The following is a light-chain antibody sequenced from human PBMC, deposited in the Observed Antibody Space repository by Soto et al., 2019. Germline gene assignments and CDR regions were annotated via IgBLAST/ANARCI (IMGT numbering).Light chain of an antibody. Sequence: DIQMTQSPSTLSASVGDRVTITCRASQSISSWLAWYQHKPGKAPKLLIYKATSLESGVPPRFSGSGSGTEFTLTISSLQPDDFATYYCQQYKSSSQTFGQGTKVDIK. V-gene: IGKV1-5*03. CDR2: KAT. CDR1: QSISSW. J-gene: IGKJ1*01. CDR3: QQYKSSSQT.